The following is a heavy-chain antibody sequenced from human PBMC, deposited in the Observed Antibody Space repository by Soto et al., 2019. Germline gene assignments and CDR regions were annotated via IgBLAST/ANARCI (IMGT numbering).Heavy chain of an antibody. V-gene: IGHV3-33*01. Sequence: QVQLVESGGGVVQPGTSLRLSCAASGFIISTHGMHWVRQAPGKGLEWVANIWYDGSNRFYADSVKGRFTISKDNSKNTLYLQMSSLRAEDTAVYYCAAATTWNFHFHYWGQGTQVTVSS. D-gene: IGHD1-7*01. CDR1: GFIISTHG. CDR3: AAATTWNFHFHY. J-gene: IGHJ4*02. CDR2: IWYDGSNR.